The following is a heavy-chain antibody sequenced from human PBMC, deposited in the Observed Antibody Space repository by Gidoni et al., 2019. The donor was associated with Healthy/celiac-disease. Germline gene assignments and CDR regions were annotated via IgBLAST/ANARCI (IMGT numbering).Heavy chain of an antibody. J-gene: IGHJ6*02. CDR2: INHRGST. CDR1: GASFSGYY. D-gene: IGHD2-21*02. CDR3: ARVRVVTRMLGDYYYYGMDV. Sequence: QVQLQQWGPGLLKPSEPLSLPCAVYGASFSGYYWSWIRQPPGKGLEWIGEINHRGSTNYNPSLKSRVTISVETSKNQFSLKLSSVTAADTAVYYCARVRVVTRMLGDYYYYGMDVWGQGTTVTVSS. V-gene: IGHV4-34*01.